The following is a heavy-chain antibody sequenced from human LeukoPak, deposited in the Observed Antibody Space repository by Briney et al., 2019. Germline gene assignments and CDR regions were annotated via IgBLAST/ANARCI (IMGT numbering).Heavy chain of an antibody. V-gene: IGHV3-20*04. J-gene: IGHJ4*02. CDR2: SDWNGGST. CDR1: GFNFDDYG. D-gene: IGHD6-19*01. CDR3: ARDSHSSGWSGHFDY. Sequence: GGSLRLSCAASGFNFDDYGMSWVRQAPGKGLEWVSGSDWNGGSTGYADSVKGRFTISRDNAKNSLYLQMNSLRAEDTALYYCARDSHSSGWSGHFDYWGQGTLVTVSS.